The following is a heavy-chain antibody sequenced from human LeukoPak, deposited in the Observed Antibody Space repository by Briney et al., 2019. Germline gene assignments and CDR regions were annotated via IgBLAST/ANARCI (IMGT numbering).Heavy chain of an antibody. CDR1: GFTFTSSA. CDR2: IVVGSGNT. J-gene: IGHJ4*02. V-gene: IGHV1-58*02. Sequence: SVKVSCKASGFTFTSSAMQWVRQARGQRLEWIGWIVVGSGNTNYAQKFQERVTITRDMSTSTAYMELSSLRSEDTAVYYCAASRGLLWFGELDYWGQGTLVTVSS. D-gene: IGHD3-10*01. CDR3: AASRGLLWFGELDY.